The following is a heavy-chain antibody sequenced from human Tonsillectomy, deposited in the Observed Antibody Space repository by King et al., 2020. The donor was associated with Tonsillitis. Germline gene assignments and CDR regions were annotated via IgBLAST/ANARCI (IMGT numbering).Heavy chain of an antibody. CDR2: INHRGST. CDR3: ARASLVGIVVVPAAHGYMDV. V-gene: IGHV4-34*01. J-gene: IGHJ6*03. Sequence: VQLQQWGAGLLKPSETLSLTCAVYRGSFSGYYWSWIRQPPGKGLEWIGEINHRGSTNYNPSLKSRVTISVATSKNQFSLKVSSVTAADTAVYYCARASLVGIVVVPAAHGYMDVWGKGTTVTVSS. D-gene: IGHD2-2*01. CDR1: RGSFSGYY.